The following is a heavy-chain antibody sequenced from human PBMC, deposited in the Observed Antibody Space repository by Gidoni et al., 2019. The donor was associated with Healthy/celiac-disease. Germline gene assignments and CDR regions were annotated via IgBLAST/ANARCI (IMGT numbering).Heavy chain of an antibody. Sequence: EVQLVESGGGLVKPGGSLRLSCAASGFTFSSYSMNWVRQAPGKGLEWVSSISSSSSYIYYADSVKGRFTSSRDNAKNSLYLQMNSLRAEDTAVYYCAREVTSLGGYYGMDVWGQGTTVTVSS. CDR3: AREVTSLGGYYGMDV. J-gene: IGHJ6*02. CDR2: ISSSSSYI. D-gene: IGHD4-17*01. V-gene: IGHV3-21*01. CDR1: GFTFSSYS.